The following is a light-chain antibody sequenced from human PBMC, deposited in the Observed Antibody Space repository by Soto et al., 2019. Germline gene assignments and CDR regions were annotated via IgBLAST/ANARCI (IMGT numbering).Light chain of an antibody. CDR1: QSVSSSY. CDR2: GAS. Sequence: EIVLTQSPGTLSLSPGERATLSCRASQSVSSSYLAWYQQKPGQAPRLLIYGASSRATGIPDRFSGSGSGTDFPLTISRLEPEDFAVYYCQRYGSASLTFGQGTRLEIK. CDR3: QRYGSASLT. J-gene: IGKJ5*01. V-gene: IGKV3-20*01.